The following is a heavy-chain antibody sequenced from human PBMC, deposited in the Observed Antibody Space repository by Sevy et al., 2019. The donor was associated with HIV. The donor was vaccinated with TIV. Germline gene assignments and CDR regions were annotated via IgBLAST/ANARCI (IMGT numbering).Heavy chain of an antibody. Sequence: GGSLRLSCTASGFTFSDYYMTWMRQAPAKGLEWVSYISISGTTIYYAGSVKGRFTISRDNANNSLFLQMNSLRAEDTAVYYCARVLYTSAEELDYWGQGTLVTVSS. CDR2: ISISGTTI. V-gene: IGHV3-11*01. J-gene: IGHJ4*02. CDR1: GFTFSDYY. CDR3: ARVLYTSAEELDY. D-gene: IGHD2-2*02.